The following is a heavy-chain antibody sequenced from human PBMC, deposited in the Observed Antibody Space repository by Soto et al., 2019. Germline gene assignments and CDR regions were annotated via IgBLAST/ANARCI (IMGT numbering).Heavy chain of an antibody. J-gene: IGHJ6*02. CDR1: GYSFTDYH. Sequence: SVKVSCKASGYSFTDYHIHWVRQAPGQGLEWLGRINPFFHAPNYAQKFQGRVTITADESTSIVFMEMSSLRFEDTAVYYCARSRAAAPPRVGMDVWGQGTTVTVSS. D-gene: IGHD6-13*01. CDR2: INPFFHAP. V-gene: IGHV1-69*13. CDR3: ARSRAAAPPRVGMDV.